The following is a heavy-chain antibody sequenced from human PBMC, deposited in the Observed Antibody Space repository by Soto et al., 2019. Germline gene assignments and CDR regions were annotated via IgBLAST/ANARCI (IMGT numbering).Heavy chain of an antibody. CDR3: ARDGRRLGGGMDV. CDR2: INPNSGGT. J-gene: IGHJ6*02. Sequence: ASVKVSCKASGYTFTGYYMHWVRQAPGQGLEWMGWINPNSGGTNYAQKFQGWVTMTRDTSISTAYMELSRLRFDDTAVYYCARDGRRLGGGMDVWGQGTTVTVSS. CDR1: GYTFTGYY. V-gene: IGHV1-2*04. D-gene: IGHD3-16*01.